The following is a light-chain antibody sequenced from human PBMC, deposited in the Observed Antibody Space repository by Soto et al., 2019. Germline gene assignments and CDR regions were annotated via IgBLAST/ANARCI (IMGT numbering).Light chain of an antibody. CDR2: QDN. J-gene: IGLJ1*01. Sequence: SYELTQPPSVSVSPGQTASITCSGDKLGDKFVCWYQQKPGQSPVLVIYQDNKRPSGIPERFSGSNSGNTATLTISGTQAMDEADYYCQAWAGSFYVFGPGTKLTVL. CDR3: QAWAGSFYV. CDR1: KLGDKF. V-gene: IGLV3-1*01.